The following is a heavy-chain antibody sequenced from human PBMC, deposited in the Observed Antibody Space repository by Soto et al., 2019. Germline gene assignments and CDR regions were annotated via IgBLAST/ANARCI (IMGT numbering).Heavy chain of an antibody. CDR1: GGTFSSYT. D-gene: IGHD2-15*01. CDR2: IIPILGIA. V-gene: IGHV1-69*02. J-gene: IGHJ4*02. Sequence: ASVKVSCKASGGTFSSYTISWVRQAPGQGLEWMGRIIPILGIANYAQKFQGRVTITADKSASTAYMELSSLRSEDTAVYYCARAGGEVVAAVHFDYWGQGTLVTVSS. CDR3: ARAGGEVVAAVHFDY.